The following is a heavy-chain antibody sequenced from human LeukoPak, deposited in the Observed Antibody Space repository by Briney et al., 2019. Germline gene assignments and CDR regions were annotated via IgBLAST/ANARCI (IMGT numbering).Heavy chain of an antibody. J-gene: IGHJ3*02. V-gene: IGHV3-23*01. D-gene: IGHD4-23*01. CDR2: ITGSGGGT. Sequence: GGSLRLSCAASGFTFSSYAMSWVRQAPGRGLDWVSAITGSGGGTYYTDSVKGRFTISRDNSKNTLYLQMNSLRAEDTAVYYCAKVRYGGNSRVSAFDIWGQGTMVTVSS. CDR1: GFTFSSYA. CDR3: AKVRYGGNSRVSAFDI.